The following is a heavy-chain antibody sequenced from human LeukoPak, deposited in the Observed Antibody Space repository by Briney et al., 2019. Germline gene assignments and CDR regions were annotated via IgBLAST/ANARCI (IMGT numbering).Heavy chain of an antibody. Sequence: ASVKVSCKASGYTFTGYYMHWVRQAPGQGLEWMGWMNPNSGNTGYAQKLQGRVTMTTDTSTSTAYMELRSLRSDDTAVYYCARVTTWYYDSSGYYFHYWGQGTLVTVSS. CDR2: MNPNSGNT. D-gene: IGHD3-22*01. CDR1: GYTFTGYY. V-gene: IGHV1-18*04. J-gene: IGHJ4*02. CDR3: ARVTTWYYDSSGYYFHY.